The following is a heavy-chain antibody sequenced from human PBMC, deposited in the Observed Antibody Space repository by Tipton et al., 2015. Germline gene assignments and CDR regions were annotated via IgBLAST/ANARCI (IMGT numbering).Heavy chain of an antibody. V-gene: IGHV4-39*07. Sequence: TLSLTCSVSGGSISSSSYYWDWIRQPPGKGLEWIGNIYDSGSTYYNPSLESRVTISVDTSKKQFSLKVNSVTAADTAVYYCARTQGYFDGSGYYYDAFDIWGQGTMVTVSS. CDR1: GGSISSSSYY. D-gene: IGHD3-22*01. CDR3: ARTQGYFDGSGYYYDAFDI. CDR2: IYDSGST. J-gene: IGHJ3*02.